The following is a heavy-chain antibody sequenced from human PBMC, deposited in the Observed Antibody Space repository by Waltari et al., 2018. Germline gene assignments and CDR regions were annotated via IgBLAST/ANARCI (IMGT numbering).Heavy chain of an antibody. Sequence: EVQLVESGGGLVQSGGSLRLSCAASGFTFNSYSMAWIRQAPGKGLEWVSIISGSGGVTYYADSVKGRFTISRDNSKSTLYLQMNSLRAEDTALYYCAKWSVVVPITRYFQDWGQGTLVTVSS. CDR3: AKWSVVVPITRYFQD. CDR1: GFTFNSYS. CDR2: ISGSGGVT. J-gene: IGHJ1*01. V-gene: IGHV3-23*04. D-gene: IGHD2-15*01.